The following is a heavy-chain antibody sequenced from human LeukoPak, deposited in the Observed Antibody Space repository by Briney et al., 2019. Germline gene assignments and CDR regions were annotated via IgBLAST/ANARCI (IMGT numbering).Heavy chain of an antibody. CDR2: ISSSGSTI. J-gene: IGHJ6*03. CDR1: GFTVSSNY. Sequence: PGGSLRLSCAASGFTVSSNYMSWVRQAPGKGLEWVSYISSSGSTIYYADSVKGRFTISRDNAKNSLYLQMNSLRAEDTAVYYCARDTVLRYFDWLLPNYYYYYMDVWGKGTTVTVSS. D-gene: IGHD3-9*01. V-gene: IGHV3-11*04. CDR3: ARDTVLRYFDWLLPNYYYYYMDV.